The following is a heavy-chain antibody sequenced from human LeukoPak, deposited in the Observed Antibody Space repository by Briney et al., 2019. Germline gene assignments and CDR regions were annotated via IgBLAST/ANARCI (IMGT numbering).Heavy chain of an antibody. D-gene: IGHD3-3*01. CDR2: IYYSGST. CDR1: GGSISSSSYY. CDR3: ARVDFCSGYYYNYYYYMDV. Sequence: PSETLSLTCTVSGGSISSSSYYWGWIRQPPGKGLEWIGSIYYSGSTYYNPSLKSRVTISVDTSKNQFSLKLSSVTAADTAVYYCARVDFCSGYYYNYYYYMDVWGKGTTVTVSS. V-gene: IGHV4-39*07. J-gene: IGHJ6*03.